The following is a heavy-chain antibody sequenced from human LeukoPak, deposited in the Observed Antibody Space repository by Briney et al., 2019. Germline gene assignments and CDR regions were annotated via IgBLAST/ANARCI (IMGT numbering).Heavy chain of an antibody. V-gene: IGHV3-23*01. J-gene: IGHJ4*02. CDR1: GFTFSSSA. D-gene: IGHD2-15*01. CDR2: ISNNGGYT. CDR3: AKQLGYCSDGSCYFPY. Sequence: GGSLRLSCAASGFTFSSSAMSWVRQAPGKGLEWVSAISNNGGYTYYADSVQGRFTISRDNSKSTLCLQMNSLRAEDTAVCYCAKQLGYCSDGSCYFPYWGQGTLVTVSS.